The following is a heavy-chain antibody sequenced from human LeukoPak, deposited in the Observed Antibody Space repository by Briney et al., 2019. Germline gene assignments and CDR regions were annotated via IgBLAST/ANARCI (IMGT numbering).Heavy chain of an antibody. V-gene: IGHV3-23*01. J-gene: IGHJ4*02. CDR1: GFTFSSSA. D-gene: IGHD2-15*01. CDR2: ISNNGGYT. CDR3: AKQLGYCSDGSCYFPY. Sequence: GGSLRLSCAASGFTFSSSAMSWVRQAPGKGLEWVSAISNNGGYTYYADSVQGRFTISRDNSKSTLCLQMNSLRAEDTAVCYCAKQLGYCSDGSCYFPYWGQGTLVTVSS.